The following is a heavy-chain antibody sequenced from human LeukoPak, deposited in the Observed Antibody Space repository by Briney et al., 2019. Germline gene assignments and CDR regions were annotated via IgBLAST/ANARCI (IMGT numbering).Heavy chain of an antibody. V-gene: IGHV3-9*01. CDR2: ISRNSGSI. CDR1: GFTFDDYA. J-gene: IGHJ4*02. CDR3: AKDMHLTAMATRYFDY. Sequence: GRSLRLSCAASGFTFDDYAMHWVRQAPGKGLEWASGISRNSGSIGYADSVKGRFTISRDNAKNSLYLQMNSLRAEDTALYYCAKDMHLTAMATRYFDYWGQGTLVTVSS. D-gene: IGHD5-18*01.